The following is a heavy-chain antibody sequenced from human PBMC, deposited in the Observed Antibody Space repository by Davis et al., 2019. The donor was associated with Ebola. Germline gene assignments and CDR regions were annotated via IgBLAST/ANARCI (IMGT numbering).Heavy chain of an antibody. CDR1: GFTVSSNH. Sequence: GGSLRLSCTASGFTVSSNHMSWVRQAPGKGLEWVSVIYDQSTAYAAAVRGRFIISRDKSNNTLSLEMSSLRVDDTAVYYCATTQWLREFDNWGQGTLVTVSS. CDR2: IYDQST. CDR3: ATTQWLREFDN. D-gene: IGHD6-19*01. J-gene: IGHJ4*02. V-gene: IGHV3-53*05.